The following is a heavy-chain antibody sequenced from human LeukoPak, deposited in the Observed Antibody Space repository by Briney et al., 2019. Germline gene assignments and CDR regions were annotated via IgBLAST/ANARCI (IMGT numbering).Heavy chain of an antibody. CDR1: GFTFSSYW. CDR2: IKQDGSEK. Sequence: LGGSLRLSCAASGFTFSSYWMSWVRQAPGKGLEWVANIKQDGSEKYYVDSVKGRFTISRDNAKNSLYLQMNSLRAEDMAVYYCAREGVLNWFDPWGQGTLVTVSS. D-gene: IGHD1-1*01. CDR3: AREGVLNWFDP. V-gene: IGHV3-7*01. J-gene: IGHJ5*02.